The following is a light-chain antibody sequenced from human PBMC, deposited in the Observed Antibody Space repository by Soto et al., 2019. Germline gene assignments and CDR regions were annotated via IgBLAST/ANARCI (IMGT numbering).Light chain of an antibody. CDR2: DVS. Sequence: SVLTQPASVTGSPGQSITISCTGTSSDVGGYNYVSWYQQHPGKAPKLMIYDVSNRPSGVSNRFSGSKSGNTASLTISGLQAEDEADYYCSSYTSSSTLVVSGTGTKVTVL. J-gene: IGLJ1*01. V-gene: IGLV2-14*01. CDR1: SSDVGGYNY. CDR3: SSYTSSSTLVV.